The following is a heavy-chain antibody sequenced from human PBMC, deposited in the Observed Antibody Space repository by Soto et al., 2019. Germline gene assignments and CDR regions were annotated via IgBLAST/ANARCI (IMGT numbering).Heavy chain of an antibody. CDR1: GGSVTSGTYY. Sequence: QVQLQESGPGLVKPSETLSLTCTVSGGSVTSGTYYWSWIRQPPGKGLEYIGYIYYSGSTNYNPSLNSRVTISVDTLKNQFSLKLSSATAADTALYYCASANAGAFNIWGQGTMVTVSS. CDR3: ASANAGAFNI. CDR2: IYYSGST. V-gene: IGHV4-61*01. J-gene: IGHJ3*02.